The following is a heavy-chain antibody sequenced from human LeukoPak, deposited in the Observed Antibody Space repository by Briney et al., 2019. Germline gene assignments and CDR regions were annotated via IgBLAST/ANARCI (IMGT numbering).Heavy chain of an antibody. V-gene: IGHV1-2*02. D-gene: IGHD2-21*02. CDR2: IKPNSGVT. CDR1: GYTFSDYY. CDR3: ARPSYCGAGCYYYFDY. J-gene: IGHJ4*02. Sequence: GASLKVSCEASGYTFSDYYLHWLRQAPGQGLEWMGWIKPNSGVTNDARNFQGRITMARDTSISTAFMELSSLRSDDTAVYYCARPSYCGAGCYYYFDYWGQGTLATVSS.